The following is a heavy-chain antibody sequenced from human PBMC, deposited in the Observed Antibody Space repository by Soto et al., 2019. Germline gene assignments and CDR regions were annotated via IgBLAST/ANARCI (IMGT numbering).Heavy chain of an antibody. Sequence: GASVKVSCKASGYTFTSYAMHWVRQAPGQRLEWMGWINAGNGHTKYSQKLQGRVTMTTDTSTSTAYMELRSLRSDDTAVYYCARDSSGYYYSDYYYGMDVWGQGTTVTVSS. J-gene: IGHJ6*02. CDR1: GYTFTSYA. CDR3: ARDSSGYYYSDYYYGMDV. V-gene: IGHV1-3*01. CDR2: INAGNGHT. D-gene: IGHD3-22*01.